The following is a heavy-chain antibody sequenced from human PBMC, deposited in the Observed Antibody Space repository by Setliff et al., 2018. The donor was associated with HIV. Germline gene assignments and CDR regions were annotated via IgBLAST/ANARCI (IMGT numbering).Heavy chain of an antibody. J-gene: IGHJ2*01. V-gene: IGHV1-69*05. CDR1: GGTFSSYG. CDR3: ARGRRSDYYDSNGYLYYYFDL. CDR2: STPLLDTT. Sequence: SVKVSCKASGGTFSSYGITWVRQAPGQGLEWMGGSTPLLDTTNYAQKFQGRVTITTDEPATTVYMELSSLRSDDTAVYYCARGRRSDYYDSNGYLYYYFDLWGRGTLVTVSS. D-gene: IGHD3-22*01.